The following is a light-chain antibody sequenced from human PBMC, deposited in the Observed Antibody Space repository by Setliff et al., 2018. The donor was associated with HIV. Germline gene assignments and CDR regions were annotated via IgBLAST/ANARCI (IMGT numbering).Light chain of an antibody. Sequence: QFVLTQPPSVSGAPGQRVTISCTGSSSNIGAGYDVLWYQKLPGTAPKLLIYGNTNRPSGVPDRFSGSKSGTSASLAISGLQSEDEADYYCAAWHDSLTGYVFGTGTKVTVL. V-gene: IGLV1-40*01. CDR2: GNT. CDR3: AAWHDSLTGYV. CDR1: SSNIGAGYD. J-gene: IGLJ1*01.